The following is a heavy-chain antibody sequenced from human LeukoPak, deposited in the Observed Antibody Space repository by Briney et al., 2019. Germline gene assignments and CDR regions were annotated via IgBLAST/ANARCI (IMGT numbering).Heavy chain of an antibody. J-gene: IGHJ4*02. CDR3: AKGEGYSGYESFDY. Sequence: GGSLRLSCAASGFTFSSYWMHWVRQAPGKGLVWVSRINSDGSSTSYADSVRGRFSISRDNAKNTLYLQMNSLRAEDTAVYYCAKGEGYSGYESFDYWGQGTLVAVSS. D-gene: IGHD5-12*01. CDR2: INSDGSST. V-gene: IGHV3-74*01. CDR1: GFTFSSYW.